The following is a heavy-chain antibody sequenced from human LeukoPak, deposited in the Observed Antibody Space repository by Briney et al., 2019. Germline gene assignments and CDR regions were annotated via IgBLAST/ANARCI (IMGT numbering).Heavy chain of an antibody. Sequence: TGGSLRLSCAASGLTFSSYAMSWVRQAPGKGLEWVSAISGSGGSTYYADSVKGRFTISRDNSKNTLYLQMNSLRAEDTAVYYCADYYYGSGSYYNPFDYWGQGTLVTVSS. J-gene: IGHJ4*02. CDR1: GLTFSSYA. V-gene: IGHV3-23*01. D-gene: IGHD3-10*01. CDR2: ISGSGGST. CDR3: ADYYYGSGSYYNPFDY.